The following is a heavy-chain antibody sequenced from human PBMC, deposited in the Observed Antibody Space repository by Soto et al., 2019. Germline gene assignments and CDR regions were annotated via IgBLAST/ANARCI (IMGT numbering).Heavy chain of an antibody. CDR3: ARDGCSSASCYTYIRAFDV. V-gene: IGHV3-48*02. D-gene: IGHD2-2*02. CDR2: ISGPGSTI. J-gene: IGHJ3*01. CDR1: GFTFKTYS. Sequence: DEQLVASGGGLGQSGGSLRLSCAASGFTFKTYSMNWVRRAPGKGLEWISYISGPGSTIKYADSVQGRFIVSKDNANGSRHLQMNNLRDDDTAFYYGARDGCSSASCYTYIRAFDVWGQGTEVPVSS.